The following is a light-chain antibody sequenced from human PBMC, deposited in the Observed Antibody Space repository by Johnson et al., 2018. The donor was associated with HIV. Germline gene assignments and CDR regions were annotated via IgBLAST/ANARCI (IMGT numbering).Light chain of an antibody. CDR1: SSNIGNNY. Sequence: QSVLTQPPSVSAAPGQKVTISCSGSSSNIGNNYASWYQQVPGTAPKLLIYDNHKRPSGIPDRFSGSKSGTSATLGITGLQTGDEADYYCGTWDNSLSAGVFGSGTKIVVL. CDR2: DNH. CDR3: GTWDNSLSAGV. V-gene: IGLV1-51*01. J-gene: IGLJ1*01.